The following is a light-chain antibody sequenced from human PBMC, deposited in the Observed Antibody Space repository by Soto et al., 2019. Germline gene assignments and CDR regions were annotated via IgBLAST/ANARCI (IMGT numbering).Light chain of an antibody. Sequence: QSVLTQPASVSGSPGQSISISCTGTSTYVGGYKYVSWYQQHPGKAPKFMIYDVTSRPSGISNRFSGSKSGNTAFLIISGLQAEDEADYYCLSYTSSDTYVFGTGTKATVL. V-gene: IGLV2-14*01. CDR3: LSYTSSDTYV. J-gene: IGLJ1*01. CDR2: DVT. CDR1: STYVGGYKY.